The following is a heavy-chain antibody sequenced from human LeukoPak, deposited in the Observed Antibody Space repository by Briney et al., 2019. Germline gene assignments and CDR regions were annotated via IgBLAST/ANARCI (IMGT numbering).Heavy chain of an antibody. D-gene: IGHD1-26*01. Sequence: GGSLRLSCAASGFTFSSYGLHWVRQAPGKGLEWVAFIRYDGSDKYYADSVKGRFTISRDNSKNTLYLQMNSLRAEDTAVYYCAKELVYGRVDYWGQGTLVTVSS. V-gene: IGHV3-30*02. CDR1: GFTFSSYG. CDR3: AKELVYGRVDY. CDR2: IRYDGSDK. J-gene: IGHJ4*02.